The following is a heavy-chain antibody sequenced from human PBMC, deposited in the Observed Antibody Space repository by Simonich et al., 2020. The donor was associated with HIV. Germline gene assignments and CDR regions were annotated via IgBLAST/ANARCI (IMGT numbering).Heavy chain of an antibody. D-gene: IGHD1-26*01. Sequence: QVQLQQWGAGLLKPSETLSLTCAVYGGSFSGYYWSWIRQPPGKGLEWIVEINHRGSTNYTPSLTGRVTISVDKSKNQFSLKVNSVTAADTAVYYCATAAASHSGSYGGYYYYGMDVWGQGTTVTVSS. CDR1: GGSFSGYY. CDR3: ATAAASHSGSYGGYYYYGMDV. J-gene: IGHJ6*02. CDR2: INHRGST. V-gene: IGHV4-34*01.